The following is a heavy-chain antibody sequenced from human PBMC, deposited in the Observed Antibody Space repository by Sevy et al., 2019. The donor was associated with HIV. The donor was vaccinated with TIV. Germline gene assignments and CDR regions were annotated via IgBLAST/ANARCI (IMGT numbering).Heavy chain of an antibody. J-gene: IGHJ4*02. V-gene: IGHV3-48*02. Sequence: GGSLRLSCAASGFRFSSFSMNWVRQAPGKGLEWVSYITSSSSTIFYADSVKGRFTISIDNAKNSLYLQMSSLRDEETAVYYCARAQADYGDFGGHFDHWGQGSLVTVSS. CDR2: ITSSSSTI. CDR1: GFRFSSFS. CDR3: ARAQADYGDFGGHFDH. D-gene: IGHD4-17*01.